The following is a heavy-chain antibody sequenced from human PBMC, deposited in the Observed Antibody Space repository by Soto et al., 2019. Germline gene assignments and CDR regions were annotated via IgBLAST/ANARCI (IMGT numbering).Heavy chain of an antibody. V-gene: IGHV1-3*01. CDR1: GYTFTSYA. J-gene: IGHJ5*02. CDR2: INAGNGNT. CDR3: ARRGGRGTSYNGFDP. D-gene: IGHD1-1*01. Sequence: QVQLVQSGAEVKKPGASVKVSCKASGYTFTSYAMHWVRQAPGQRREWMGWINAGNGNTKDSQKFQGRVTITRNTSASTAYMELSSLRSEDTAVYYCARRGGRGTSYNGFDPWCQGTLVTVSS.